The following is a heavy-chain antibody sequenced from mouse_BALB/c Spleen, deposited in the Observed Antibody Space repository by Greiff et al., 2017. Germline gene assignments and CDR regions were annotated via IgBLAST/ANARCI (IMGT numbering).Heavy chain of an antibody. CDR2: ISSGGST. D-gene: IGHD1-1*01. CDR3: AREDYGSSYAWFAY. J-gene: IGHJ3*01. Sequence: EVQLVESGGGLVKPGGSLKLSCAASGFTFSSYAMSWVRQTPEKRLEWVASISSGGSTYYPDSVKGRFTISRDNARNILYLQMSSLRSEDTAMYYCAREDYGSSYAWFAYWGQGTLVTVSA. V-gene: IGHV5-6-5*01. CDR1: GFTFSSYA.